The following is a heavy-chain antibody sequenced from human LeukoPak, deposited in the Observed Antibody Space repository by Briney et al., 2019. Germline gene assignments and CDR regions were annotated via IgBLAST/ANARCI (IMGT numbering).Heavy chain of an antibody. CDR2: ISGSGGST. V-gene: IGHV3-23*01. D-gene: IGHD6-19*01. Sequence: PGGSLRLSCAASGFTFSSYAMSWVRQAPGKGLEWVSAISGSGGSTYYADSVKGRFTISRDNSKNTLYLQMDSLRAEDTAVYYCAKVSSGWYRGFDYWGQGTLVTVSS. J-gene: IGHJ4*02. CDR3: AKVSSGWYRGFDY. CDR1: GFTFSSYA.